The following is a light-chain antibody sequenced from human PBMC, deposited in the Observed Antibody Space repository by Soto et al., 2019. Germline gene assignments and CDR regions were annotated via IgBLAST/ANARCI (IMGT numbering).Light chain of an antibody. CDR2: AAS. Sequence: LQMTQSPSTLSASVGDRVTITCRASQSISFWLAWYQQKPGKAPKLLIYAASSLQSGVPSRFSGSGSGTNFTLTISSLQPEDFATYYCQQANSFPITFGQGTRLEIK. V-gene: IGKV1-12*01. CDR1: QSISFW. CDR3: QQANSFPIT. J-gene: IGKJ5*01.